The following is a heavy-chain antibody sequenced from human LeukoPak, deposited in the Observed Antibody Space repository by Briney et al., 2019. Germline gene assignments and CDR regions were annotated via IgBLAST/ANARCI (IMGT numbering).Heavy chain of an antibody. CDR1: GFTFSSYA. CDR3: ARDNVYIGDF. D-gene: IGHD3-10*01. Sequence: GGSLRLSCAASGFTFSSYAMSWVRQAPGKGLEWVANIKQDGSEKYYVDSVKGRFTISRDNAKNSLYLQMNSLRAEDTAVYYCARDNVYIGDFWSQGTLVTVSS. CDR2: IKQDGSEK. V-gene: IGHV3-7*01. J-gene: IGHJ4*02.